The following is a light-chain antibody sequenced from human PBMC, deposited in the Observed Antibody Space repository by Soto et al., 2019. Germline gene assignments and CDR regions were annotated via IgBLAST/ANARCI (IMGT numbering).Light chain of an antibody. CDR3: CSYAGSYVV. V-gene: IGLV2-11*01. J-gene: IGLJ2*01. Sequence: QSVLTQPRSVSGSRGQSVTISCTGTSSDVGGYNYVSWYQQHPGKAPKLMIYDVSKRPSGVPDRFSGSKSGNTASLTISGLQAEDEAAYYCCSYAGSYVVFGGGTKLTVL. CDR2: DVS. CDR1: SSDVGGYNY.